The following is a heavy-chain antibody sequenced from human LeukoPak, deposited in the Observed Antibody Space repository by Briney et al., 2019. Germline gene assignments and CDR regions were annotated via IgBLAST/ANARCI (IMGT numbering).Heavy chain of an antibody. CDR2: INPNSGGT. D-gene: IGHD6-6*01. CDR3: ASIVSKAARYDAFDI. J-gene: IGHJ3*02. CDR1: GYTFTGYY. Sequence: ASVKVSCKASGYTFTGYYMHWVRQAPGQGLEWMGRINPNSGGTNYAQKFQGRVTMTRDTSISTAYMELSRLRSDDTAVYYCASIVSKAARYDAFDIWGQGTMVTVSS. V-gene: IGHV1-2*06.